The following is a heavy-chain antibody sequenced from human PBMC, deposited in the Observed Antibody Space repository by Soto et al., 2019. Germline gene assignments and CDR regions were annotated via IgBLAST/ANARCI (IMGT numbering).Heavy chain of an antibody. Sequence: GGSLRLSCAASGFTFSSYGMHWVRQAPGKGLEWVAVISYDGSNKYYADSVKGRFTISRGNSKNTLYLQMNSLRAEDTAVYYCAKDGAVTSESDYWGQGTLVTVSS. CDR3: AKDGAVTSESDY. V-gene: IGHV3-30*18. J-gene: IGHJ4*02. D-gene: IGHD6-19*01. CDR2: ISYDGSNK. CDR1: GFTFSSYG.